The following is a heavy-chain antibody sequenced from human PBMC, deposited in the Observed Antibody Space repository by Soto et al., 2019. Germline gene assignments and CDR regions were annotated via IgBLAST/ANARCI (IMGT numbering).Heavy chain of an antibody. V-gene: IGHV4-30-4*01. J-gene: IGHJ5*02. CDR2: IYYSGST. CDR3: ARDIGIAAAGANH. Sequence: SETLSLTCTVYGGSISSGDYYWSWIRQPPGKGLEWIGYIYYSGSTYYNPSLKSRVTISVDTSKNQFSLKLSSVTAADTAVYYCARDIGIAAAGANHWGQGTLVTVSS. CDR1: GGSISSGDYY. D-gene: IGHD6-13*01.